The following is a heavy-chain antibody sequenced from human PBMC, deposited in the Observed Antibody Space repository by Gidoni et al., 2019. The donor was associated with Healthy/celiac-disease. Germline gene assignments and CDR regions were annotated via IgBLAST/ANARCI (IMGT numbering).Heavy chain of an antibody. CDR3: AREGFNEMATIKPPGAFDI. D-gene: IGHD5-12*01. V-gene: IGHV4-61*01. J-gene: IGHJ3*02. Sequence: QVQLQESGPGLVKPSETLSLTCTVSGGSVSSGRYYWSWIRQPPGKGLEWIGYIYYSGSTNYNPSLKSRVTISVDTSNNQFSLKLSSVTAADTAVYYCAREGFNEMATIKPPGAFDIWGQGTMVTVSS. CDR2: IYYSGST. CDR1: GGSVSSGRYY.